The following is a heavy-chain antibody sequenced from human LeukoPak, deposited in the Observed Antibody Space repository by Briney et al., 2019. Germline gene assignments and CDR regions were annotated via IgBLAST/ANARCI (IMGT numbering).Heavy chain of an antibody. CDR2: ISAYNGNT. Sequence: GASVKVSCKASGYTFTSYGISWVRQAPGQGLEWMGWISAYNGNTNYAQKLQGRVTMTTDTSTSTAYMELRSLRSDDTAVYYCARDARNYYDSSGYSPIDYWGQGTLVTASS. D-gene: IGHD3-22*01. CDR3: ARDARNYYDSSGYSPIDY. CDR1: GYTFTSYG. J-gene: IGHJ4*02. V-gene: IGHV1-18*01.